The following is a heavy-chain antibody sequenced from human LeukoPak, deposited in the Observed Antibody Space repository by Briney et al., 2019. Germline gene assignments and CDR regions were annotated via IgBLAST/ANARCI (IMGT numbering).Heavy chain of an antibody. J-gene: IGHJ4*02. Sequence: GGSLRLSCAASGYTFTGYYMHWVRQAPGQGLEWMGWINPNSGGTNYAQKFQGRVTMTRDTSISTAYMELSRLRSDDTAVYYCARDLGQQLHGDYWGQGTLVTVSS. CDR2: INPNSGGT. CDR3: ARDLGQQLHGDY. CDR1: GYTFTGYY. D-gene: IGHD6-13*01. V-gene: IGHV1-2*02.